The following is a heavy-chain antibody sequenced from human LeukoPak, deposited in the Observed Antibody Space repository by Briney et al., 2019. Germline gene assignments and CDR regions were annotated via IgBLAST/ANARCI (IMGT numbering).Heavy chain of an antibody. J-gene: IGHJ4*02. CDR2: ISAGGDRT. Sequence: GGSLRLSCAASGFTFSTYAMTWVRQAPGKGLEWVSGISAGGDRTYYADSVKGRFTISRDNSKNTLYLQMNSLRAEDAAEYYCARSTVGTSCCTAVDYWGQGTLVTVSS. D-gene: IGHD1-26*01. CDR3: ARSTVGTSCCTAVDY. V-gene: IGHV3-23*01. CDR1: GFTFSTYA.